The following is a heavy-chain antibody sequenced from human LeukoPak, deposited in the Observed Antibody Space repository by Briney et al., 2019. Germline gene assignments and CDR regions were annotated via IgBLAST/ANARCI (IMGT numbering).Heavy chain of an antibody. D-gene: IGHD2-21*02. CDR2: IYYTGST. CDR1: GGSIISNSYY. CDR3: ARSMVTTDRNFDH. J-gene: IGHJ4*02. V-gene: IGHV4-39*07. Sequence: SETLSLTCTVSGGSIISNSYYWGWIRQPPGKGLEWIGSIYYTGSTYYNPSLKSRVTISVDTSKNQFSLSLNSVAAADTAVFYCARSMVTTDRNFDHWGQGTLVTVSS.